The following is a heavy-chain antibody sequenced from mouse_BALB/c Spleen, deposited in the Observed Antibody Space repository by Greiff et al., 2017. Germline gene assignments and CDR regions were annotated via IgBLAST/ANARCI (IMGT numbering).Heavy chain of an antibody. Sequence: VQLQQSGAELVRSGASVKLSCTASGFNITDYYMHWVKQRPEQGLEWIGWIDPENGDTEYAPKFQGKATMTADTSSNTAYLQLSSLTSEDTAVYYCASTILYAMDYWGQGTSVTVSS. CDR3: ASTILYAMDY. V-gene: IGHV14-4*02. J-gene: IGHJ4*01. CDR2: IDPENGDT. D-gene: IGHD1-1*02. CDR1: GFNITDYY.